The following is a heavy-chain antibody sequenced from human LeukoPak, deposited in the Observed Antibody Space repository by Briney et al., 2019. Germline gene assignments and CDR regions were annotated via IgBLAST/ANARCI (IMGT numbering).Heavy chain of an antibody. CDR3: ARGSPLHPIRFSSS. CDR1: GYTFTSYG. V-gene: IGHV1-18*01. CDR2: ISAYNGNT. J-gene: IGHJ4*02. D-gene: IGHD3-3*01. Sequence: ASVKVSCKASGYTFTSYGISWVRQAPRQGLEWMGWISAYNGNTNYAQELQGRVTMTTDTSTSTAYMELRSLRSDDTAVYYCARGSPLHPIRFSSSWGQGTLVTVSS.